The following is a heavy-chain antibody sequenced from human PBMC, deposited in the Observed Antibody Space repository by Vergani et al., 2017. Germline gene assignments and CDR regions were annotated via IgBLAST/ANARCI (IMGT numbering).Heavy chain of an antibody. CDR1: GYTFTSYG. Sequence: QVQLVQSGAEVKKPGASVKVSCKASGYTFTSYGISWVRQAPGQGLEWMGWISAYNGNTNNAQTLQGRVTMTTDTSTSTAYMELRRLRSDDTAVYYCARGGPYYYDSSGYYMGGDGDAFDIWGQGTMVTVSS. CDR2: ISAYNGNT. V-gene: IGHV1-18*01. J-gene: IGHJ3*02. D-gene: IGHD3-22*01. CDR3: ARGGPYYYDSSGYYMGGDGDAFDI.